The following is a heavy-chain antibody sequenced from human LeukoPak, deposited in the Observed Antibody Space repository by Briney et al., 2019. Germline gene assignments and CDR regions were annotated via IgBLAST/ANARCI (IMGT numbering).Heavy chain of an antibody. Sequence: GGSLRLSCAASGFTFISYTMSWVRQAPGKGLEWVSCISPSSSTIYYDDSVKGRFTISRDNAKNSLYLQMNSLRDEDTAVYYCAKDATGYSSAETDYWGQGTLVTVSS. V-gene: IGHV3-48*02. D-gene: IGHD6-19*01. J-gene: IGHJ4*02. CDR2: ISPSSSTI. CDR3: AKDATGYSSAETDY. CDR1: GFTFISYT.